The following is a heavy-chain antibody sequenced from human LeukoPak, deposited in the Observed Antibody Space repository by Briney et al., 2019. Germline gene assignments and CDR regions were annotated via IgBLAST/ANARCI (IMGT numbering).Heavy chain of an antibody. J-gene: IGHJ4*02. V-gene: IGHV3-9*01. CDR2: ISWNSDSI. CDR3: AKDGALSIAARPSYFDY. Sequence: GGSLRLSCAAPGFTFDDYATHWVRQAPGKGLEWVSGISWNSDSIGYADSVKGRFTISRDNAKNSLYLQMNSLRAEDTALYYCAKDGALSIAARPSYFDYWGQGTLVTVSS. D-gene: IGHD6-6*01. CDR1: GFTFDDYA.